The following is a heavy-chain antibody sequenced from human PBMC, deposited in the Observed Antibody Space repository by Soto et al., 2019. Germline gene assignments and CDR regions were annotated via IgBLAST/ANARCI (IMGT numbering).Heavy chain of an antibody. Sequence: QLQLQESGPGLVKPSETLSLTCTVSGGSISSSSYYWGWIRQPPGKGLEWIGSIYYSGSTYYNPSLKSRVTISVDTFKNQFSLKLSSVTAADTAVYYCARHPWVAYRMITFGGADDGGFDYWGQGTLVTVSS. CDR1: GGSISSSSYY. D-gene: IGHD3-16*01. J-gene: IGHJ4*02. CDR3: ARHPWVAYRMITFGGADDGGFDY. V-gene: IGHV4-39*01. CDR2: IYYSGST.